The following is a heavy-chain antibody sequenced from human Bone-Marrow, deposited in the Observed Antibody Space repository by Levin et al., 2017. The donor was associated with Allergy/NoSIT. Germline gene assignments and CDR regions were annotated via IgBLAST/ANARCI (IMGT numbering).Heavy chain of an antibody. J-gene: IGHJ4*02. V-gene: IGHV3-21*01. D-gene: IGHD1-26*01. CDR1: GFTFSSYS. CDR3: ARSGSYAEYFDY. CDR2: ISSSSSYI. Sequence: ETLSPTCAASGFTFSSYSMNWVRQAPGKGLEWVSSISSSSSYIYYADSVKGRFTISRDNAKNSLYLQMNSLRAEDTAVYYCARSGSYAEYFDYWGQGTLVTVSS.